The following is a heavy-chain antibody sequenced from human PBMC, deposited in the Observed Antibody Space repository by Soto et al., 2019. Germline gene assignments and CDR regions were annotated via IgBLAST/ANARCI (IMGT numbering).Heavy chain of an antibody. Sequence: SETLSLTCIVSGGSTTNYYWTWIRQPPGKGLEWIGSIYYSGITHYNPSLKSRVTISVDTSKNQFSLKLNSVTAADTAVYYCARGGGYSYGYSDYWGQGTLVTVSS. CDR2: IYYSGIT. D-gene: IGHD5-18*01. V-gene: IGHV4-59*01. CDR3: ARGGGYSYGYSDY. J-gene: IGHJ4*02. CDR1: GGSTTNYY.